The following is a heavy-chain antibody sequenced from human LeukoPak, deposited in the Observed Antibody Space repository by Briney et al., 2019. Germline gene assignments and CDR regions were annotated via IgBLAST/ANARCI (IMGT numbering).Heavy chain of an antibody. J-gene: IGHJ4*02. D-gene: IGHD3-22*01. CDR2: ISYDGSNK. Sequence: GSLRLSCAASGFTFSSYAMHWVRQAPGKGLEWVAVISYDGSNKYYADSVKGRFTISRDDSKNTLYLQMNSLRAEDTAVYYCARDRYYDSSGYCYYWGQGTLVTASS. CDR3: ARDRYYDSSGYCYY. CDR1: GFTFSSYA. V-gene: IGHV3-30-3*01.